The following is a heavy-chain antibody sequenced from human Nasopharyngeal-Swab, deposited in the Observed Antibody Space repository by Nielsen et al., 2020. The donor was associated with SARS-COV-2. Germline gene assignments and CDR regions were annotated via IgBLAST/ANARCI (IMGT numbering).Heavy chain of an antibody. V-gene: IGHV1-18*01. CDR3: ARDFRDSAAVAGTVGAFDI. D-gene: IGHD6-19*01. CDR1: GYTFTSYG. J-gene: IGHJ3*02. Sequence: ASVKVSCKASGYTFTSYGISWVRQAPGQGLEWMGWISAYNGNTNYAQKLQGRVTMTTDTSTSTAYMELRSLRSDDTAVYYCARDFRDSAAVAGTVGAFDIWGQGTMVTVSS. CDR2: ISAYNGNT.